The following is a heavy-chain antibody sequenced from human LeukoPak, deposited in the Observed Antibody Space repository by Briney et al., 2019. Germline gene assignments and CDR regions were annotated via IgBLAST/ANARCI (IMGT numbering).Heavy chain of an antibody. J-gene: IGHJ3*02. D-gene: IGHD2-15*01. CDR1: GDSFSSNSAA. CDR2: TYYRSKLYN. Sequence: SQTLSLTCALSGDSFSSNSAAWDWLRQSPSRGLEWLGRTYYRSKLYNDYAVSVKSLLTINPDTSKNQFSLQLNSVTPEDTAVYYCARGGAGGRAFDIWGQGTMVTVSS. CDR3: ARGGAGGRAFDI. V-gene: IGHV6-1*01.